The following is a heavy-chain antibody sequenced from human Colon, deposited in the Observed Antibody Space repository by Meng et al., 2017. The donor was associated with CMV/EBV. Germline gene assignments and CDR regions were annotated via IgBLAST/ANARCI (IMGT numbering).Heavy chain of an antibody. D-gene: IGHD5-12*01. CDR2: IRYDGSKM. CDR3: ARELVATSIYYYYGMDV. CDR1: GFTFSSYS. J-gene: IGHJ6*02. Sequence: GESLKISCAASGFTFSSYSMHWVRQAPGKGLEWVAVIRYDGSKMWYADSVKGRFTISRDISKNTLYLQMDSLSTEDTAVYYCARELVATSIYYYYGMDVWGQGTTVTVSS. V-gene: IGHV3-30*04.